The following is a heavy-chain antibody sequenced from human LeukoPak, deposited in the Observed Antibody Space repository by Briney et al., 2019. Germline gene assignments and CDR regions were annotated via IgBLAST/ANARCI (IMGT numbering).Heavy chain of an antibody. CDR3: ARSLYGSGSLKPHYFDH. CDR1: GGSITSSSYY. Sequence: PSETLSLTCTVSGGSITSSSYYWGWIRQPPGKGLEWIGSISYSGSTYYNPSLNSRVTISVDMSKNQFSLRLSSVTAADTAVYHCARSLYGSGSLKPHYFDHWGQGSLVTVSS. D-gene: IGHD3-10*01. CDR2: ISYSGST. V-gene: IGHV4-39*01. J-gene: IGHJ4*02.